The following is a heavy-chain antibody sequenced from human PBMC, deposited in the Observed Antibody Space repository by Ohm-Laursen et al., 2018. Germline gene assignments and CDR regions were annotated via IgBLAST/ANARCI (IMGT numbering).Heavy chain of an antibody. Sequence: VASVKVSCKTSGYNFTSHYIHWVRQAPGQGLEWMGMINPSGGSTSYPQKFQGRVTMTRDTSTSTIYLELNSLRSEDTAAYYCARDFWARYFDLWGRGTLVVVSS. CDR2: INPSGGST. CDR3: ARDFWARYFDL. V-gene: IGHV1-46*01. CDR1: GYNFTSHY. J-gene: IGHJ2*01. D-gene: IGHD3-3*01.